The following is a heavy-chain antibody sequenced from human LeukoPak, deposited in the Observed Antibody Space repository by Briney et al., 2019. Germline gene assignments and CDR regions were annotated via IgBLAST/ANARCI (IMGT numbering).Heavy chain of an antibody. J-gene: IGHJ5*02. D-gene: IGHD2-2*02. CDR3: ARDRPGRYCSTISCYSASPFDP. CDR2: IYSDNT. Sequence: GGSLRLSCTVSGFTVSSNSMSWVRQAPGKGLEWVSFIYSDNTHYSDSVKGRFTISRDNSKNTLYLQMNSLRAEDTAVYYCARDRPGRYCSTISCYSASPFDPWGQGTLVTVSS. V-gene: IGHV3-53*01. CDR1: GFTVSSNS.